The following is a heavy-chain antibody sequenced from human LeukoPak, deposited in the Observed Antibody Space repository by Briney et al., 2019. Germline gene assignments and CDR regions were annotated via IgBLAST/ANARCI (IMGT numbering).Heavy chain of an antibody. CDR2: INPNSGGT. CDR3: ARGSPRQWLGSLIDY. V-gene: IGHV1-2*02. D-gene: IGHD6-19*01. Sequence: ASVKVACKASGYTFTGYYMHWVRQAPGQGLEWMGWINPNSGGTNYAQKFQGRVTMTRDASISTAYMELSRLRSDDTAVYYCARGSPRQWLGSLIDYWGQGTLVTVSS. J-gene: IGHJ4*02. CDR1: GYTFTGYY.